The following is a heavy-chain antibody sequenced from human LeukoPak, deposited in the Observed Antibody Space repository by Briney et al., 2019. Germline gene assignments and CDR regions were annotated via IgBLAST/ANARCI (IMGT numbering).Heavy chain of an antibody. CDR2: INPDSGGT. V-gene: IGHV1-2*02. CDR3: ASGWLPEWRP. D-gene: IGHD2-8*01. Sequence: ASVKVSCKASGYTFNDYYMHWVRQAPGQGLEWMGRINPDSGGTDYAQKFQGRVTMTRDTSISTAYMDLSRLRSDDTAVYYCASGWLPEWRPWGQGTLVTVSS. CDR1: GYTFNDYY. J-gene: IGHJ5*02.